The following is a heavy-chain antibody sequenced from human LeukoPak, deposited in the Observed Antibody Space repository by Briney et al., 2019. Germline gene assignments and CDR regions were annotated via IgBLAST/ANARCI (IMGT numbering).Heavy chain of an antibody. CDR3: ARPITYYYDSSGYYYPGFGY. J-gene: IGHJ4*02. V-gene: IGHV1-69*01. CDR1: GGTFINHA. CDR2: IIPIFGTP. Sequence: SVKVSCKASGGTFINHAISWVRQAPGQGLEWMGGIIPIFGTPNYAQKFQGRVTITADESTSTAYMELSSLRSEDTAVYYCARPITYYYDSSGYYYPGFGYWGQGTLVTVSS. D-gene: IGHD3-22*01.